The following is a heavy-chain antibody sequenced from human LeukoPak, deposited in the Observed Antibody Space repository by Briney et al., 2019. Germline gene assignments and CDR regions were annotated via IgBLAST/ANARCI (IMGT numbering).Heavy chain of an antibody. CDR3: ARGYSGYYYYYGMDV. V-gene: IGHV5-51*01. D-gene: IGHD5-12*01. J-gene: IGHJ6*02. Sequence: GESLKISCKASGYSFTTYWIGWVRQMPGKGLEWMGIIYPGDSDTRYSPSFQGQVTISADKSISTAYLQWSGLKASDTAMYYCARGYSGYYYYYGMDVWGQGTTVTVSS. CDR1: GYSFTTYW. CDR2: IYPGDSDT.